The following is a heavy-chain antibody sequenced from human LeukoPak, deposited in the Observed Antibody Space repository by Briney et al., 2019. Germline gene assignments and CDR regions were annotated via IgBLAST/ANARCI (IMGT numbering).Heavy chain of an antibody. J-gene: IGHJ4*02. CDR3: ARGGITSMDDC. V-gene: IGHV3-74*01. Sequence: GGSLRLSCVASGFTFSNYWMHWVRQAPGKRLVWVSRINSDGSTTTYADSVKGRFTISGDNARTTLYLQMSSLRAEDTAVYYCARGGITSMDDCWGQGTLVTVSS. D-gene: IGHD5-18*01. CDR2: INSDGSTT. CDR1: GFTFSNYW.